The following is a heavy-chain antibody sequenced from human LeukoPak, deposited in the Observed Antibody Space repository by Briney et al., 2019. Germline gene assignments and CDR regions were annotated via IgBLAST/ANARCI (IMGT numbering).Heavy chain of an antibody. D-gene: IGHD3-10*02. J-gene: IGHJ3*02. CDR1: GFTFSSYS. Sequence: GGSQRLSCAASGFTFSSYSMNWVRQAPGKGLEWVSSISSSSSYIYYADSVKGRFTISRDNAKNSLYLQMNSLRAGDTAVYYCARGVFNAFDIWGQGTMVTVSS. CDR3: ARGVFNAFDI. CDR2: ISSSSSYI. V-gene: IGHV3-21*01.